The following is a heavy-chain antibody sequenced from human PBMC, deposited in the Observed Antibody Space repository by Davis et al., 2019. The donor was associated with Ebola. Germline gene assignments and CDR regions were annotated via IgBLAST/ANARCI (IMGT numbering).Heavy chain of an antibody. CDR3: ARLVVAASLYYYYGMDV. CDR1: GYTFTSYA. Sequence: AASVKVSCKASGYTFTSYAMHWVRQAPGQRLEWMGWINAGNGNTKYSQKFQGRVTITRDTSASTAYMELSSLRSEDTAVYYCARLVVAASLYYYYGMDVWGQGTTVTVSS. V-gene: IGHV1-3*01. CDR2: INAGNGNT. D-gene: IGHD2-15*01. J-gene: IGHJ6*02.